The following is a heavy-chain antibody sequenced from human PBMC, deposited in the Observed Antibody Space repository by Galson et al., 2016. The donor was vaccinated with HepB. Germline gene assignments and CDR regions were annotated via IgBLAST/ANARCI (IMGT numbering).Heavy chain of an antibody. J-gene: IGHJ4*02. CDR2: ISWNSGSI. Sequence: SLRLSCAASGFTFDDYAMHWVRQAPGKGLEWVSGISWNSGSIGYADSVKGRFTISRDNAKNSLYLQMNSLRAEDTALYYCAKTYIRARSSGDYAHWGQGIRVTVAS. CDR3: AKTYIRARSSGDYAH. D-gene: IGHD3-22*01. V-gene: IGHV3-9*01. CDR1: GFTFDDYA.